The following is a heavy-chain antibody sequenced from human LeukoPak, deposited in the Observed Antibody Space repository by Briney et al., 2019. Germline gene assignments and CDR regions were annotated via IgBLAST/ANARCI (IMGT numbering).Heavy chain of an antibody. CDR1: GFTFSSYA. Sequence: GGSLRLSCAASGFTFSSYAMSWARQAPGKGLEWVSAISGSGGSTYYADSVKGRFTISRDNSKNTLYLQMNSLRAEDTAVYYCAGASDYYYYMDVWGKGTTVTVSS. CDR3: AGASDYYYYMDV. J-gene: IGHJ6*03. V-gene: IGHV3-23*01. CDR2: ISGSGGST.